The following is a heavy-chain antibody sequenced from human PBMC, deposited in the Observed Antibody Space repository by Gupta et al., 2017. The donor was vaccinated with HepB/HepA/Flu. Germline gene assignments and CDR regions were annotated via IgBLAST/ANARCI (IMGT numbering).Heavy chain of an antibody. J-gene: IGHJ5*02. CDR3: ARGNFPSQSNFWAGFGVAPGGPFTLDP. Sequence: QVQLQQWGAGLLKPSDTLSLTCAGYGGSLSGNSWTWIRPFPGKGLEWIGEINSSGCTDYNFSLKNRVTISLDTSKNQVSLKLTSVIAADTAVYYCARGNFPSQSNFWAGFGVAPGGPFTLDPWGQGTLVTVSS. CDR2: INSSGCT. CDR1: GGSLSGNS. D-gene: IGHD3/OR15-3a*01. V-gene: IGHV4-34*02.